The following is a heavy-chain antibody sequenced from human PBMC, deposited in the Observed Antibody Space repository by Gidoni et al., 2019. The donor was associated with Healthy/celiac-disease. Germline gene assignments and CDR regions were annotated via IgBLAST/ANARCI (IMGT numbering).Heavy chain of an antibody. V-gene: IGHV3-30*18. CDR2: IAYYGSNK. D-gene: IGHD3-9*01. Sequence: QVPLVASGGGVVQPGWSLRLSCAASGFTFSRYGLPWVRQAPGKGLEWVAGIAYYGSNKYYADSVKGRFTISREKSKNTRYLQMNSLRAEDTAVYYCAKDPFRDWSSSRHPYYYYYMDVWGKGTTVTVSS. CDR1: GFTFSRYG. CDR3: AKDPFRDWSSSRHPYYYYYMDV. J-gene: IGHJ6*03.